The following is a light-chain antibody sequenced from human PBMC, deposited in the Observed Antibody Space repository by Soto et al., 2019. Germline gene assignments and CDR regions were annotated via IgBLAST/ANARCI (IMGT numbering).Light chain of an antibody. Sequence: EIVLTQSPATLSLSPGERATLSCRASESTSGYLAWYQQKPGQAPRLLIYDASNRATGIPARFSGSGSGTDFTLTISSLEPEDFATYYCLQYNSFPHTFGQGTKLEIK. CDR3: LQYNSFPHT. J-gene: IGKJ2*01. CDR2: DAS. CDR1: ESTSGY. V-gene: IGKV3-11*01.